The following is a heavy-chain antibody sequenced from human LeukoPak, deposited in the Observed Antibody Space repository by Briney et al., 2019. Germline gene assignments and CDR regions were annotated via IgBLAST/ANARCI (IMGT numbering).Heavy chain of an antibody. D-gene: IGHD2-21*02. J-gene: IGHJ1*01. V-gene: IGHV4-4*02. CDR2: IYHSGNI. CDR3: ARARGGDEFFEN. CDR1: GVSISSSYW. Sequence: PSETLSLTCTVSGVSISSSYWWTWVRQSPGKGLEWIGEIYHSGNINYNPSLKSRATISGDKSKNQLSLKLSSVTVADTAVYYCARARGGDEFFENWGQGTLVIVSS.